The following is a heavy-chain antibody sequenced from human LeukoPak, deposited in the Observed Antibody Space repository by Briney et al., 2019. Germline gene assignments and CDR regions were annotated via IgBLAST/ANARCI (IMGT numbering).Heavy chain of an antibody. CDR1: GFTFSSYS. CDR3: ARDDSWAFDI. D-gene: IGHD2-15*01. J-gene: IGHJ3*02. Sequence: GGSLRLSCAACGFTFSSYSMNWVRQDPGKGLEWVSYISTGSGSSMHYADSVKGRFSISRDNAKNSLYLHMNSLRDEDTAVYHCARDDSWAFDIWGQGAMVTVSS. CDR2: ISTGSGSSM. V-gene: IGHV3-48*02.